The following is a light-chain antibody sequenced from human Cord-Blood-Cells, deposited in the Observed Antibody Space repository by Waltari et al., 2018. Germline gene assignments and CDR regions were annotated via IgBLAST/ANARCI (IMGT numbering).Light chain of an antibody. V-gene: IGLV2-14*01. J-gene: IGLJ1*01. CDR2: DVS. CDR3: SSYTSSSTPYV. Sequence: AALTQPASVSGSPGQSITISCTGTSSDDGGYNDVSWYHQHPGKAPKLMIYDVSNRPSGVSNRCSGSKSGNTASLTISGLQAEDDADYYCSSYTSSSTPYVFGTGTKVTVL. CDR1: SSDDGGYND.